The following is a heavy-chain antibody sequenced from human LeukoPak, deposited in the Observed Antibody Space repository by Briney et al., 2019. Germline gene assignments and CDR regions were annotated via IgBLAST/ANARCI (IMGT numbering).Heavy chain of an antibody. J-gene: IGHJ4*01. V-gene: IGHV3-21*01. CDR1: GFTFSSYS. CDR2: ISSSSSYI. Sequence: GGSLRLSCAASGFTFSSYSMNWVRQAPGKGLEWVSSISSSSSYIYYADSVKGRFTISRDNAKNSLYLQMNSLRAEDTAVYYCARVDYYDSSGYFDYWGQEPWSPSPQ. CDR3: ARVDYYDSSGYFDY. D-gene: IGHD3-22*01.